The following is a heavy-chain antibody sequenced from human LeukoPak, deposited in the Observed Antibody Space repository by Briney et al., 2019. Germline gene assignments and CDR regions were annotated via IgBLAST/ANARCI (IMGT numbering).Heavy chain of an antibody. D-gene: IGHD3-10*01. CDR2: FDPEDGET. CDR1: GYTLTYLS. CDR3: ARDGRAVLWPGGHWYFDL. J-gene: IGHJ2*01. V-gene: IGHV1-24*01. Sequence: ASVTLSCKVSGYTLTYLSMHWIRQPHGQGLERMGGFDPEDGETIYSQKFQGRVTMTEDTSTDTAYMELSSLRSEDTAVYYCARDGRAVLWPGGHWYFDLWGRGTLVTVSS.